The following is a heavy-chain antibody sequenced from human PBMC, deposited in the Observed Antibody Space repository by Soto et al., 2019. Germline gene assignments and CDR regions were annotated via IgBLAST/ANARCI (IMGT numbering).Heavy chain of an antibody. CDR2: IYHSGST. CDR1: GYSISSGYY. D-gene: IGHD2-2*01. J-gene: IGHJ3*02. V-gene: IGHV4-38-2*02. CDR3: ARDKVVVPAARPGAFDI. Sequence: SETLSLTCAVSGYSISSGYYWGWIRQPPGKGLEWIGSIYHSGSTYYNPSLKSRVTISVDTSKNQFSLRLSSVTAADTAVYYCARDKVVVPAARPGAFDIWGQGTMVTVSS.